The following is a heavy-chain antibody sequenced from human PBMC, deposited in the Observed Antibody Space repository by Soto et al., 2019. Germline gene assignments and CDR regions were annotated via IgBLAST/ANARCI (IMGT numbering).Heavy chain of an antibody. D-gene: IGHD2-2*01. Sequence: PGEALKISCKGSGYRLTLYWIGCVRQLPRKGLEWMGIIYPGDSDTRYSPSFQGQVTISADKSISTAYLQWSSLKASDTAMYYCARRIDIVVGVGAFDIWGQGKMVTVSS. J-gene: IGHJ3*02. CDR2: IYPGDSDT. CDR3: ARRIDIVVGVGAFDI. V-gene: IGHV5-51*01. CDR1: GYRLTLYW.